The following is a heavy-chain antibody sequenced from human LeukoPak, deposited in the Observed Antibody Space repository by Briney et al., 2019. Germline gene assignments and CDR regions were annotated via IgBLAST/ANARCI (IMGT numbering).Heavy chain of an antibody. D-gene: IGHD2-2*02. CDR3: ARDRRVSAAIIAEGGFDY. J-gene: IGHJ4*02. Sequence: ASETLSLTCAVYGGSFSGYYWSWIRQPPGKGLEWIGEINHSGSTNYNPSLKSRVTISVDTSKNQISLKLSSVTAADTAVYYCARDRRVSAAIIAEGGFDYWGQGTLVTVSS. CDR2: INHSGST. CDR1: GGSFSGYY. V-gene: IGHV4-34*01.